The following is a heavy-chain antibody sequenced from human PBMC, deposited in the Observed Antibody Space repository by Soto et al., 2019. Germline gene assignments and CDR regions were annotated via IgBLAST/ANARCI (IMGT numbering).Heavy chain of an antibody. CDR3: PIAEAGSPFRY. CDR1: GGSMKTTNW. CDR2: VFHSGIT. J-gene: IGHJ4*02. Sequence: VQLRESGPGQVKTSGTLSLTCAVSGGSMKTTNWWNSVRQPPAKGLEWIGEVFHSGITRYNPSLGNRATVTVDTSKNQYFLNLASVTAADTAVYYCPIAEAGSPFRYWGQGALVTVSS. V-gene: IGHV4-4*02. D-gene: IGHD3-10*01.